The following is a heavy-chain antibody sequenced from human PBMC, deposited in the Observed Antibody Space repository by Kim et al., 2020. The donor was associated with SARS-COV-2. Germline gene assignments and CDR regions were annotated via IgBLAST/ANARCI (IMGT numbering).Heavy chain of an antibody. Sequence: ASVKVSCKTSAYTFIGYYIHWVRQAPGQGLEWMGWIDPSGGGSNSAQKFQGRVTMSRDRSISTAYMELSGLTSDDTAIYFCTRVETGTYILFDFWGHGTL. CDR1: AYTFIGYY. CDR3: TRVETGTYILFDF. CDR2: IDPSGGGS. J-gene: IGHJ4*01. D-gene: IGHD1-26*01. V-gene: IGHV1-2*02.